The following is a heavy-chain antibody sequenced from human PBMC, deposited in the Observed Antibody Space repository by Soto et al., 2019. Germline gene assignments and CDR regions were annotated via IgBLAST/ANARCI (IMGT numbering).Heavy chain of an antibody. CDR1: GGTFSSYA. V-gene: IGHV1-69*13. Sequence: GASVKVSCKASGGTFSSYAISWVRQAPGQGLEWMGGIIPIFGTANYAQKFQGRVTITADESTSTAYMELSSLRSEDTAVYYCAMRLHNDYDSRCHYYDCWDKGTLVTVSS. CDR3: AMRLHNDYDSRCHYYDC. D-gene: IGHD3-22*01. CDR2: IIPIFGTA. J-gene: IGHJ4*02.